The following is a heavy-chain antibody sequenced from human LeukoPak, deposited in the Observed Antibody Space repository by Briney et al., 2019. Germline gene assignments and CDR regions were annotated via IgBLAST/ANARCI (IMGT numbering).Heavy chain of an antibody. CDR3: ARTNPVYGDYDY. CDR2: MFPDGRT. J-gene: IGHJ4*02. CDR1: VFSVNDNY. Sequence: GGSLRLSCAVSVFSVNDNYMSWVRQAPGKGLQWVSVMFPDGRTYYADAVKGRFTNYRDLARNTLLLQMHSLRADDTAVHYCARTNPVYGDYDYWGQGTLVTVSS. D-gene: IGHD4-17*01. V-gene: IGHV3-53*01.